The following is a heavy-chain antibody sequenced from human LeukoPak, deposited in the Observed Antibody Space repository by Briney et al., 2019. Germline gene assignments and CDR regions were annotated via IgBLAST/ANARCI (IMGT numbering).Heavy chain of an antibody. CDR2: IYYSGST. Sequence: SETLSLTCTVSGGSISSSSYYWGWIRQPPGKGLEWIGSIYYSGSTYYNPSLKSRVTISVDTSKNQFSLKLSSVTAADTAVYYCARDNYYGSGSRAFDIWGQGTMVTVSS. CDR1: GGSISSSSYY. J-gene: IGHJ3*02. V-gene: IGHV4-39*02. D-gene: IGHD3-10*01. CDR3: ARDNYYGSGSRAFDI.